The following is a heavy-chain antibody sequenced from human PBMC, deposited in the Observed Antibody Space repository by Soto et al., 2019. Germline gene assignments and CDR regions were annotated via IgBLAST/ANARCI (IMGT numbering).Heavy chain of an antibody. V-gene: IGHV4-30-4*01. D-gene: IGHD3-3*01. J-gene: IGHJ5*02. CDR1: GGSISSGDYY. CDR3: ARGQRFSDWFDP. CDR2: ISYSGST. Sequence: PSETLSLTCTVSGGSISSGDYYWSWIRQPPGKGLEWIGYISYSGSTFYNPSLKSRLTISVDTSKNQFSLKLSSVTAADTAVYYCARGQRFSDWFDPWGQGTLVTVSS.